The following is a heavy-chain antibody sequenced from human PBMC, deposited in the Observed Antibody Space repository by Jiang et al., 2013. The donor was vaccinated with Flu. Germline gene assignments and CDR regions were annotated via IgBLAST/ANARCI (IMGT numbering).Heavy chain of an antibody. J-gene: IGHJ5*02. V-gene: IGHV4-39*01. CDR3: ARQAAFSSGWGNWFDP. Sequence: SLTCTVSGGSISSSSYYWGWIRQPPGKGLEWIGRIYYSGSTDYNPSLKSRVTISVDTSKNQFSLKLSSVTAADTAVYYCARQAAFSSGWGNWFDPWGHGTLVTVSS. CDR1: GGSISSSSYY. CDR2: IYYSGST. D-gene: IGHD6-19*01.